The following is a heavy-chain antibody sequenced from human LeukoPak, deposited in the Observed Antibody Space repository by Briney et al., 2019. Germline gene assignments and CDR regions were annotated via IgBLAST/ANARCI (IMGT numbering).Heavy chain of an antibody. Sequence: SETLSLTCTLSGDSIDSYFWTWIRQPRGKRPGWIGYMYTSGPANYNPSLKGRVTISGDTSTNVFSLNVMSVTAADTAIYYCAALPYTTAWREYWGQGTLVTVSS. D-gene: IGHD3-16*01. CDR1: GDSIDSYF. J-gene: IGHJ4*02. CDR2: MYTSGPA. V-gene: IGHV4-59*13. CDR3: AALPYTTAWREY.